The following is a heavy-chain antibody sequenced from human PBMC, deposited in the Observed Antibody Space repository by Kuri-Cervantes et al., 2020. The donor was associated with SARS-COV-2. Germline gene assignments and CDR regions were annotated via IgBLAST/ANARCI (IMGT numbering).Heavy chain of an antibody. CDR3: ATGYGSGSSIRSYFDY. D-gene: IGHD3-10*01. CDR1: GGSFSGYY. Sequence: SETLSLTCAVYGGSFSGYYWSWIRQPPGKGLEWIGEINHSGSTNYDPSLKSRVTISVDTSKNQFSLKLSSVTAADTAVYYCATGYGSGSSIRSYFDYWGQGTLVTVSS. V-gene: IGHV4-34*01. J-gene: IGHJ4*02. CDR2: INHSGST.